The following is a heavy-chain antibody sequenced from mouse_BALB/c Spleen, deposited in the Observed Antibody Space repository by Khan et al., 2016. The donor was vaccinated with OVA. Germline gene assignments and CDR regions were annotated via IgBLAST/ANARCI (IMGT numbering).Heavy chain of an antibody. Sequence: VQLVQSGADLVKPGGSLKLSCAASGFTFSNYGMPWVRQTPDKRLEWVATISTAGHYTYFPASVRGRSTISRDTASNTPYLQLSSLTSEDTAMYYCARAITAAKWYYYAMDYWGQGTSVTVSS. D-gene: IGHD1-2*01. CDR3: ARAITAAKWYYYAMDY. V-gene: IGHV5-6*01. CDR1: GFTFSNYG. J-gene: IGHJ4*01. CDR2: ISTAGHYT.